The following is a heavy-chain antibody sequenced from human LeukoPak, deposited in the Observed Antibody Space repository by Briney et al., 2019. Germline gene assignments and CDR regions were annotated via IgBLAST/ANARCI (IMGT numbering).Heavy chain of an antibody. Sequence: GGSLRLSCAASGFIFSKYWMSWVRQAPGKGLEWVANINQDGSAKYYVDSVKGRFTISRDNAKNSLSLQMNSLRAENTAVYYCARGLMFWGQGTLVTVSS. CDR3: ARGLMF. J-gene: IGHJ4*02. D-gene: IGHD3-10*02. CDR2: INQDGSAK. V-gene: IGHV3-7*03. CDR1: GFIFSKYW.